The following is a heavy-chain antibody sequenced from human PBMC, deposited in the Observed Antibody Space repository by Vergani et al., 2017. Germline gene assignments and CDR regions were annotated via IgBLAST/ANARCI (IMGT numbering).Heavy chain of an antibody. CDR3: TRPIGDIVVVPAGLDV. CDR2: IRSKAYGGTT. D-gene: IGHD2-2*01. V-gene: IGHV3-49*04. CDR1: GFTFGDYA. Sequence: EVQLVESGGGLVQPGRSLRLSCTASGFTFGDYAMSWVRQAPGKGLEWVGFIRSKAYGGTTDYAAPVKGRFTISRDDSKNTLYLQMNSLKTEDTAVYYCTRPIGDIVVVPAGLDVWGKGTTVTVSS. J-gene: IGHJ6*04.